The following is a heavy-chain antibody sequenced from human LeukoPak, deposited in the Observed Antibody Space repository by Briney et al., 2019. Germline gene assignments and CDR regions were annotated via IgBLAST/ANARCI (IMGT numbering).Heavy chain of an antibody. V-gene: IGHV4-4*07. Sequence: PSETLSLTXTVSGGSISSYYWSWIRQPAGKGLEWIGRIYTSGSTNYNPSLKSRVTMSVDTSKNQLSLKLSSVTAADTAVYYCARDYDFWSGSHYYYYMDVWGKGTTVTVSS. D-gene: IGHD3-3*01. J-gene: IGHJ6*03. CDR2: IYTSGST. CDR1: GGSISSYY. CDR3: ARDYDFWSGSHYYYYMDV.